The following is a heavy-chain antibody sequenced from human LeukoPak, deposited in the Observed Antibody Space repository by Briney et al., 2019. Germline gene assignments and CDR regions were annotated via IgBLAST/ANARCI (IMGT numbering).Heavy chain of an antibody. CDR3: VRDLLDTSMVHYWYFDL. CDR2: IYYSRST. J-gene: IGHJ2*01. Sequence: SEALSLTCTVSGGSISSGDYYWSWIRQHPGKGLEWIGYIYYSRSTYYNPSLKSRVTISVDTSKNQFSLKLSSVTAADTAVYYCVRDLLDTSMVHYWYFDLWGRGTLVTVSS. V-gene: IGHV4-31*03. D-gene: IGHD5-18*01. CDR1: GGSISSGDYY.